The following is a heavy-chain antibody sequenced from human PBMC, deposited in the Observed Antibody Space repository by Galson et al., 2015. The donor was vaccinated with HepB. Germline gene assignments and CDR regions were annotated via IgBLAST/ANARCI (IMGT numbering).Heavy chain of an antibody. Sequence: CAIFGGSVSTNSAAWYWIRQSPSRGREWLGRTSYRAKRGSDFAPSVKRRITIKPDTYKNQSSPELKTVSPEDTAVYYCAREALNWNDVAFNYYGLDVWGQGATVIVSS. CDR2: TSYRAKRGS. CDR1: GGSVSTNSAA. V-gene: IGHV6-1*01. D-gene: IGHD1-1*01. J-gene: IGHJ6*02. CDR3: AREALNWNDVAFNYYGLDV.